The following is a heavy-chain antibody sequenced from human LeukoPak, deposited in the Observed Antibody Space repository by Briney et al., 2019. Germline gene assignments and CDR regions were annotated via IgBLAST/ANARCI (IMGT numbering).Heavy chain of an antibody. D-gene: IGHD3-22*01. Sequence: GGSLRLSCATSGFTFSNAWMNWVRQAPGKGLEWVGRIRSNSDGGTIDYAAPVKGRSTLSRDDSKTTLYLQMNSLQTEDTAVYYCATDFYDSTWGQGTLVTVSS. CDR3: ATDFYDST. J-gene: IGHJ5*02. CDR2: IRSNSDGGTI. V-gene: IGHV3-15*07. CDR1: GFTFSNAW.